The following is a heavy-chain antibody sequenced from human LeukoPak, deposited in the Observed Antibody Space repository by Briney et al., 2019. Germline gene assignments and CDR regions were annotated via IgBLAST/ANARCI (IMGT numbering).Heavy chain of an antibody. J-gene: IGHJ4*02. D-gene: IGHD2-2*02. Sequence: GESLKISCKGSGYSFTSYWIGWVRQMPGKGLEWMGIIYPGDSDTRYSPSFQGQVTISADKSISTAYLQWSSLKASDTAMYYCARRGYCSSTSCYTFRYYFDYWGQGTLVTVSS. CDR2: IYPGDSDT. V-gene: IGHV5-51*01. CDR1: GYSFTSYW. CDR3: ARRGYCSSTSCYTFRYYFDY.